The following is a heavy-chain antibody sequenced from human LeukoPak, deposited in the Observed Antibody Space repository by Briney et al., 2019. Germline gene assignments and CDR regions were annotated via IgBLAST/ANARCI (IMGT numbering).Heavy chain of an antibody. J-gene: IGHJ6*02. D-gene: IGHD4-17*01. CDR1: GYTFTSYD. Sequence: GASVKVSCKASGYTFTSYDINWVRQAPGQGLEWMGWMNPNSGNTGYAQKFQGRVTMTRDTSISTAYMELSRLRSDDTAVYYCARGAITTVTNNYYYYYGMDVWGQGTTVTVSS. CDR3: ARGAITTVTNNYYYYYGMDV. V-gene: IGHV1-8*01. CDR2: MNPNSGNT.